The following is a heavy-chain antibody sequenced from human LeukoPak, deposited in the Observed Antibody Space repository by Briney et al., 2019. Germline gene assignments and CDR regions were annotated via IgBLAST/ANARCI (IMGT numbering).Heavy chain of an antibody. J-gene: IGHJ6*03. Sequence: SETLSLTCTVSGGSISSSSYYWNWIRQPPGKGLEWIATIYYSGSTYYNPSLKSRVTMSVDTSKNQFSLKLSSVTAADTAVYYCARDVVGATGYYYYMDVWGKGTTVTVSS. V-gene: IGHV4-39*07. CDR3: ARDVVGATGYYYYMDV. CDR2: IYYSGST. CDR1: GGSISSSSYY. D-gene: IGHD1-26*01.